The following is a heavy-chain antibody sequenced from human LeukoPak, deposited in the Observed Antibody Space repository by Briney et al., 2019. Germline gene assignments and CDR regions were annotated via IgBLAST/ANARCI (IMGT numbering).Heavy chain of an antibody. V-gene: IGHV1-2*04. CDR1: GYTFTGYY. Sequence: ASVKASCKASGYTFTGYYMHWVRQAPGQGLEWMGWINPNSGGTNYAQKFQGWVTMTRDTSISTAYMELSRLRSDDTAVYYCARGWFGDPLNAFDIWGQGTMVTVSS. J-gene: IGHJ3*02. CDR2: INPNSGGT. D-gene: IGHD3-10*01. CDR3: ARGWFGDPLNAFDI.